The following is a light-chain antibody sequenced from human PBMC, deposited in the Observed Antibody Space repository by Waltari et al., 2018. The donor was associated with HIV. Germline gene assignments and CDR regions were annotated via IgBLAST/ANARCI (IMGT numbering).Light chain of an antibody. V-gene: IGKV3-15*01. CDR3: QQHNSPPYT. J-gene: IGKJ2*01. Sequence: EIVMTQSPATLSVSPGERATLSCRASQSVSSNLAWYQQKPGQAPRLLIYGASTRATGIPARFSGSGSGTDFTLTISSLQAEDVAVYYCQQHNSPPYTFGQGTKLEIK. CDR1: QSVSSN. CDR2: GAS.